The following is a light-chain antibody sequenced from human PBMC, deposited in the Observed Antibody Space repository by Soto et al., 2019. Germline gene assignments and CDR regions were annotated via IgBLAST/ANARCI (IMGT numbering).Light chain of an antibody. CDR3: SSFEASNNLL. V-gene: IGLV1-44*01. CDR1: NSNVGSNP. Sequence: QSVLTQPPSASGTPGQRVTISCSTSNSNVGSNPVNWYQQLPGMAPKLTIYDNVERPSGVPDRFSGSRSGTAASLTVSGLQVEDEADYYCSSFEASNNLLFGGGTKLTVL. CDR2: DNV. J-gene: IGLJ2*01.